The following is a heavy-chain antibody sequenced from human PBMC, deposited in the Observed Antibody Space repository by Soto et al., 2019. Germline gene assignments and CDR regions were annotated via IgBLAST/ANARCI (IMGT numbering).Heavy chain of an antibody. V-gene: IGHV3-30-3*01. CDR3: AREIQLDRALDY. CDR2: ISYDGSNK. J-gene: IGHJ4*02. CDR1: GFTFSSYA. D-gene: IGHD5-18*01. Sequence: QVQLVESGGGVVQPGRSLRLSCAASGFTFSSYAMHWVRQAPGKGLEWVAVISYDGSNKYYADSVKGGFTISRDNSKNTLYLQMNSLRAEDTAVYYCAREIQLDRALDYWGQGTLVTVSS.